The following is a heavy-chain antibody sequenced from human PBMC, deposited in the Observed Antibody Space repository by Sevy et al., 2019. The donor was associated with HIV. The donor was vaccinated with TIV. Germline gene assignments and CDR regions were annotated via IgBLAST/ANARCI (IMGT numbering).Heavy chain of an antibody. CDR1: GFTFSSYW. CDR3: ARDRYYGSGSYYNWGAFDI. CDR2: IKQDGSEK. D-gene: IGHD3-10*01. Sequence: GGSLRLSCAASGFTFSSYWMSWVRQAPGKGLEWVANIKQDGSEKYYVDSVKGRFTISRDNAKNSLYLQMNSLRAEDTAVYYYARDRYYGSGSYYNWGAFDIWGQGTMVTVSS. V-gene: IGHV3-7*01. J-gene: IGHJ3*02.